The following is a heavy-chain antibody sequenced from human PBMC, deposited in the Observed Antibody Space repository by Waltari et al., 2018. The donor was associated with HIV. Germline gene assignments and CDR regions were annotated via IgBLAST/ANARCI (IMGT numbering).Heavy chain of an antibody. V-gene: IGHV1-8*01. CDR3: ARLDCTRINCYHGGYFDY. D-gene: IGHD2-8*01. CDR1: GYTFASYD. J-gene: IGHJ4*01. CDR2: MNPNSGNT. Sequence: QVQLVQSGAEVKKPGASVKVSCKASGYTFASYDINWVRQATGQGLEWMGWMNPNSGNTGYAQKFQGRVTMTRDTSISTAYMELSSLRSEDTAVYYCARLDCTRINCYHGGYFDYWGQGSPVTVSS.